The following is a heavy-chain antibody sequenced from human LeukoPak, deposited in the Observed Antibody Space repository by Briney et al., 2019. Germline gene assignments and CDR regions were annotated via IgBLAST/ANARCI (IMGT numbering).Heavy chain of an antibody. Sequence: GGSLRLSCAASGFTFSSYAMSWVRQAPGKGLEWVSAISGVDGGTTYADSVKGRFTISRDNSKNTVYLQMNSLGAEDTAVYYCAKRGPTTVTTWNFDVWGQGTMVTVSS. CDR3: AKRGPTTVTTWNFDV. V-gene: IGHV3-23*01. D-gene: IGHD4-17*01. J-gene: IGHJ3*01. CDR2: ISGVDGGT. CDR1: GFTFSSYA.